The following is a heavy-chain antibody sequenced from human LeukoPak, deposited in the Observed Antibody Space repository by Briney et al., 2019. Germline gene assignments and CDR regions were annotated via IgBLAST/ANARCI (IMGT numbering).Heavy chain of an antibody. J-gene: IGHJ4*02. CDR1: GGSITSYY. V-gene: IGHV4-59*12. Sequence: SETLSLTCNVSGGSITSYYWSWIRQPPGKGLEWIGYIYYSGSTNYNPSLKSRVTISVDTSKNQFSLKLSSVTAADTAVYYCARASLYYDILTGSFYYFDYWGQGTLVTVSS. CDR2: IYYSGST. CDR3: ARASLYYDILTGSFYYFDY. D-gene: IGHD3-9*01.